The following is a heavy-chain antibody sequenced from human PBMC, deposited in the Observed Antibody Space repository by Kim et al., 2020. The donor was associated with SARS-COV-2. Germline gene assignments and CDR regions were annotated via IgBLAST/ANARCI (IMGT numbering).Heavy chain of an antibody. CDR2: ISDDGSST. D-gene: IGHD3-10*01. CDR3: VRRATSSRGIDY. Sequence: GGSLRLSCAASGFTFNNHWMNWVRQAPGKGLVWVSRISDDGSSTNYADPVKGRFTISRDNAKNTLYLQMNSLRAEDTAVYYCVRRATSSRGIDYWVQGTL. V-gene: IGHV3-74*01. J-gene: IGHJ4*02. CDR1: GFTFNNHW.